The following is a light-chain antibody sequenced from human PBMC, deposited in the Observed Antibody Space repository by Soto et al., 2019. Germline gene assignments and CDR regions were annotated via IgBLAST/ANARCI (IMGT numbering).Light chain of an antibody. Sequence: QAVVTQEPSLTVSPGGTVTLTCGSSTGPVTSGHYPHWFQQKPGQAPRTLIYDTNNRHSWTPARFSGSLLGDKAALTLSGAQPEDEAEYYCLVIYGGVGEVFGTGTKVTVL. CDR2: DTN. CDR1: TGPVTSGHY. V-gene: IGLV7-46*01. J-gene: IGLJ1*01. CDR3: LVIYGGVGEV.